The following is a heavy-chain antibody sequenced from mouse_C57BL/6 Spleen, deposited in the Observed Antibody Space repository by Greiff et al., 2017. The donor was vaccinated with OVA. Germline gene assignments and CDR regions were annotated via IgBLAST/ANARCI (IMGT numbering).Heavy chain of an antibody. CDR1: GYSITSGYY. V-gene: IGHV3-6*01. CDR3: ARRGTTPYFDY. Sequence: EVKVEESGPGLVKPSQSLSLTCSVTGYSITSGYYWNWIRQFPGNKLEWMGYISYDGSNNYNPSLKNRISITRDTSKNQFFLKLNSVTTEDTATYYCARRGTTPYFDYWGQGTTLTVSS. J-gene: IGHJ2*01. CDR2: ISYDGSN. D-gene: IGHD1-1*01.